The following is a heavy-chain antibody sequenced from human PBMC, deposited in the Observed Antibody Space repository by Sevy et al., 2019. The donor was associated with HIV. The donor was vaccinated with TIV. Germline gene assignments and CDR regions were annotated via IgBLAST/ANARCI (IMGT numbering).Heavy chain of an antibody. J-gene: IGHJ4*02. CDR2: ISGSGIST. CDR3: AKRAAVLEWTQSYFDY. D-gene: IGHD3-3*01. V-gene: IGHV3-23*01. Sequence: GGSLKISCAASGFTFSSYAMNWVRQAPGKGLEWVSAISGSGISTYYADSVKGRFTISRDNSKNTLYLQMDSLRVEDTAVYYCAKRAAVLEWTQSYFDYWGQGSLVTVSS. CDR1: GFTFSSYA.